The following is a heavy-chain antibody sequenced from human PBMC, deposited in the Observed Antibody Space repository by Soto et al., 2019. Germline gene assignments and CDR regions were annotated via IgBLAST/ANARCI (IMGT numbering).Heavy chain of an antibody. CDR2: IIPIFGTA. CDR1: GGTFSSYA. V-gene: IGHV1-69*06. D-gene: IGHD2-15*01. Sequence: LVKVSCKASGGTFSSYAISWVRQAPGQGLEWMGGIIPIFGTANYAQKFQGRVTITADKSTSTAYMELSSLRSEDTAVYYCARDRPGGNSDYWGQGTLVTVSS. CDR3: ARDRPGGNSDY. J-gene: IGHJ4*02.